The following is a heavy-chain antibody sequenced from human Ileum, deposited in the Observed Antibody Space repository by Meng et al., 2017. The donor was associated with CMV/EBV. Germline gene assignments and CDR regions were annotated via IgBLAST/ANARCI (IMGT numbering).Heavy chain of an antibody. CDR1: GFRFSPYW. Sequence: CAASGFRFSPYWVTWVRPAPGKGLVWVSRISSDGTSVAYADSLKGRFTISRDNAKDTLYLQMNSLRAEDTAVYYCARGGVVLAAPSDSWGQGTLVTVSS. D-gene: IGHD2-2*01. CDR3: ARGGVVLAAPSDS. V-gene: IGHV3-74*01. CDR2: ISSDGTSV. J-gene: IGHJ5*01.